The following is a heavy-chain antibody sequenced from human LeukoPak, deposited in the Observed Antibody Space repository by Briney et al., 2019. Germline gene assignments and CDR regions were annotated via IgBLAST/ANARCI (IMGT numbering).Heavy chain of an antibody. V-gene: IGHV3-11*01. CDR1: GFTFSDYY. J-gene: IGHJ3*02. CDR3: ARIPGRYYYDSVDAFDI. Sequence: PGGSLRLSCAASGFTFSDYYMSWIRQAPGKGLEWVSYISSSGSTIYYADSVKGRFTISRDNAKNSLYLQMNSLRAEDTAVYYCARIPGRYYYDSVDAFDIWGQGTMVTVSS. D-gene: IGHD3-22*01. CDR2: ISSSGSTI.